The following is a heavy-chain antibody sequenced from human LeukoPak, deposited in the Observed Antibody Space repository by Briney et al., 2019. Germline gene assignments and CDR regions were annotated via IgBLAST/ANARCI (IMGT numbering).Heavy chain of an antibody. D-gene: IGHD4-17*01. CDR1: GYTFSGYY. V-gene: IGHV1-2*02. Sequence: ASVKVSCKASGYTFSGYYIHWVRQAPGQGLEWMGWINPNSGGTNYAQKFQGRVTMTRDTSISTAYMELSWLTSDDTAVYYCARGDSYGDLDYWGQGTLVTVSS. J-gene: IGHJ4*02. CDR3: ARGDSYGDLDY. CDR2: INPNSGGT.